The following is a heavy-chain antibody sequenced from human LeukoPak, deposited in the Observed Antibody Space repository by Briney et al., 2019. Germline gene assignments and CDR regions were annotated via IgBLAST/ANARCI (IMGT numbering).Heavy chain of an antibody. V-gene: IGHV4-34*01. D-gene: IGHD2-15*01. J-gene: IGHJ6*04. Sequence: PSETLSLTCAVYGGSFSGYYWSWIRQPPGKGLEWIGEINHSGGTNYNPSLKSRVTISVDTSKNQFSLKLSSVTAADTAVYYCARDIVVVRWGYYYYYGMDVWGKGTTVTVSS. CDR2: INHSGGT. CDR3: ARDIVVVRWGYYYYYGMDV. CDR1: GGSFSGYY.